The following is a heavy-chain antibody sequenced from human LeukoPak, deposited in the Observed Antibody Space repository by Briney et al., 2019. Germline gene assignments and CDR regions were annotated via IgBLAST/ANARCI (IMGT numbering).Heavy chain of an antibody. J-gene: IGHJ4*02. D-gene: IGHD3-16*02. CDR3: AKAFGGVIVGHTPAAD. CDR1: GFTFSSYG. Sequence: GGSLRLSCAASGFTFSSYGMHWVRQAPGKGLEWVAVIWYDGSNKYYADSVKGRFTISRDNSKNTLYLQMNSLRAEDTAVYYCAKAFGGVIVGHTPAADWGQGTLVTVSS. V-gene: IGHV3-33*06. CDR2: IWYDGSNK.